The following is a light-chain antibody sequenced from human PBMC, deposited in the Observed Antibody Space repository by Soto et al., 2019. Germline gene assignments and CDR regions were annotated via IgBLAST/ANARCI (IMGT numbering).Light chain of an antibody. V-gene: IGLV1-40*01. CDR2: GNT. CDR1: SSDIGAGYD. CDR3: QSYDSSLRHYV. Sequence: QSVLTQPPSVSGAPGQRVTISCTGSSSDIGAGYDVHWYQQLPGKAPTLLIYGNTKRPSGVPDRFSGSRSGTSASLAITGLQAEDEADDYCQSYDSSLRHYVFGTGTKVTVL. J-gene: IGLJ1*01.